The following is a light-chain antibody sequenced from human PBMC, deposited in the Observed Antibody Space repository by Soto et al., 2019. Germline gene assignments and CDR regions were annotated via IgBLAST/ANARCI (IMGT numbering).Light chain of an antibody. CDR2: AAS. V-gene: IGKV1-39*01. J-gene: IGKJ2*01. CDR3: QQSYSTPQT. CDR1: QSISSY. Sequence: DIQMTQSPSSLSASVGDRVTITCRASQSISSYLNWYQQKPGKAPKLLIYAASSLQSGVPSRFSGSGSGTEFTLTISSLQPEDFATYYCQQSYSTPQTFCQGTKLEIK.